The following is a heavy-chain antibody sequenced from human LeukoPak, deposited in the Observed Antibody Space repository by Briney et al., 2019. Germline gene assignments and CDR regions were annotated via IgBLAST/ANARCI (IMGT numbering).Heavy chain of an antibody. D-gene: IGHD3-10*01. V-gene: IGHV1-69*04. J-gene: IGHJ5*02. CDR1: GGTFSSYA. CDR3: ARGALWFGELYGDWFDP. CDR2: IIPILGIA. Sequence: SVKVSCKASGGTFSSYAISWVRQAPGQGLEWMGRIIPILGIANYAQKFQGRVTITADKSTSTAYMELSSLRSEDTAVYYCARGALWFGELYGDWFDPWGQGTLVTVSS.